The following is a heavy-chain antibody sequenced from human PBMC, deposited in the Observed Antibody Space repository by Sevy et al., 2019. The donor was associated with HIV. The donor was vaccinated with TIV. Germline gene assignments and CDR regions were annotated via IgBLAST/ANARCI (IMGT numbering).Heavy chain of an antibody. D-gene: IGHD3-22*01. J-gene: IGHJ3*02. Sequence: GGSLRLSCKPSGFTFISYAMSWVRQAPGKGLEWVSTIYGSSGGTYYADSVNGRFTISRDNSKNTLYLQMNSLRTEDRAVYYCAGGRYDSSGSFDAFDIWGQGTMVTVSS. CDR1: GFTFISYA. CDR2: IYGSSGGT. V-gene: IGHV3-23*01. CDR3: AGGRYDSSGSFDAFDI.